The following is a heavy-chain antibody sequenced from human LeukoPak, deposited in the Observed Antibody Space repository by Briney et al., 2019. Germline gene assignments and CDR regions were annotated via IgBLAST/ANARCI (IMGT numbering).Heavy chain of an antibody. Sequence: PGGSVRLSCAASVFTFISYAMTWVRQAPGKGLEGVSAISGSGGSTYYADSVKGRFTISRDNSKNTLYLQMSSLRAEDTAVYYCATPKAGYCSGGSCYYDSWGQGTLVTVSA. V-gene: IGHV3-23*01. CDR3: ATPKAGYCSGGSCYYDS. CDR2: ISGSGGST. J-gene: IGHJ4*02. D-gene: IGHD2-15*01. CDR1: VFTFISYA.